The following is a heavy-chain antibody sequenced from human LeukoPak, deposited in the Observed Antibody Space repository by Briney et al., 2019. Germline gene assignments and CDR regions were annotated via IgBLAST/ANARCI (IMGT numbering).Heavy chain of an antibody. D-gene: IGHD3-10*01. CDR3: AAYYGSGTYNY. Sequence: GGSLRLSCATSGFTFKDYGMHWVRQAPAKGLEWVSLISGDGGTTFYADSVKGRFTISRDNAKNSLYLQMDSLRDEDTAVYYCAAYYGSGTYNYWGQGTLVTVSS. V-gene: IGHV3-43*02. CDR1: GFTFKDYG. J-gene: IGHJ4*02. CDR2: ISGDGGTT.